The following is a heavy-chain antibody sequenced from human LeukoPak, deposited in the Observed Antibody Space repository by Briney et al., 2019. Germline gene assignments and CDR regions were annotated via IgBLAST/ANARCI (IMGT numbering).Heavy chain of an antibody. CDR3: ARVRVTTYYYMDV. J-gene: IGHJ6*03. D-gene: IGHD3-22*01. CDR2: INPNSGGT. Sequence: ASVKVSCKASGYTFTGYYMHWVRQAPGQGLEWMGWINPNSGGTSYAQKFQGRVTMTRDTSISTAYMELSRLRSDDTAVYYCARVRVTTYYYMDVWGKGTTVTVSS. V-gene: IGHV1-2*02. CDR1: GYTFTGYY.